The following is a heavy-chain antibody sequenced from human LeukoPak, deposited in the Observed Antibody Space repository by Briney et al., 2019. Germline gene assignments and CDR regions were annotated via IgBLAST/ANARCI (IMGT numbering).Heavy chain of an antibody. CDR3: AREGGSASSEVY. D-gene: IGHD2-15*01. CDR2: VYHGGRT. V-gene: IGHV4-38-2*02. CDR1: GGSISSYY. Sequence: PSETLSLTCTVSGGSISSYYWGWIRQPPGKGLEWIGSVYHGGRTQYNPSLKSRVTMSIDTSKNQFSLKLSSVTAADTAVYYCAREGGSASSEVYWGQGTLVTVSS. J-gene: IGHJ4*02.